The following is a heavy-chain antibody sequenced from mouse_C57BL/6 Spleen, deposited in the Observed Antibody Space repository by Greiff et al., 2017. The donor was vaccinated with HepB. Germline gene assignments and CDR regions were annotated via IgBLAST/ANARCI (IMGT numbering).Heavy chain of an antibody. J-gene: IGHJ3*01. CDR1: GFTFSSYG. D-gene: IGHD2-4*01. CDR3: ARYDYDEAWFAY. Sequence: EVQLVESGGDLVKPGGSLKLSCAASGFTFSSYGMSWVRQTPDKRLEWVATISSGGSYTYYPDSVKGRFTISRDNAKNTLYLQMSSLKSEDTAMYYCARYDYDEAWFAYWGQGTLVTVSA. CDR2: ISSGGSYT. V-gene: IGHV5-6*01.